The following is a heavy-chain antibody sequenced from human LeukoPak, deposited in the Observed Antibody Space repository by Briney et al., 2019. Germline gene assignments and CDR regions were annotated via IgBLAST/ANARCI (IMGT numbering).Heavy chain of an antibody. D-gene: IGHD3-22*01. CDR2: IYYSGST. J-gene: IGHJ4*02. V-gene: IGHV4-59*01. CDR3: ARSSYYYDSSGYYLYYFDY. CDR1: GGSISTYH. Sequence: PSETLSLTCTVSGGSISTYHWSWIRQTPGKGLEWIGYIYYSGSTNYNPSLKSRVTLSVDTSKNQFSLKLSSVTAADTAVYYCARSSYYYDSSGYYLYYFDYWGQGTLVTVSS.